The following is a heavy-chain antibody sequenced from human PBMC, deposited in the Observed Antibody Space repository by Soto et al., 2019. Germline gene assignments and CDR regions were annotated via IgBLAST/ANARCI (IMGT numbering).Heavy chain of an antibody. CDR2: IYYSGST. CDR3: ARFGDYVWGSHAAYFDY. D-gene: IGHD3-16*01. Sequence: SETLSLTCTVSGGSISSGGYYWSWIRQHPGKGLEWIGYIYYSGSTYYNPSLKSRVTISVDTSKNQFSLKLSSVTAADTAVYYCARFGDYVWGSHAAYFDYWRQGTLVTVSS. V-gene: IGHV4-31*02. CDR1: GGSISSGGYY. J-gene: IGHJ4*02.